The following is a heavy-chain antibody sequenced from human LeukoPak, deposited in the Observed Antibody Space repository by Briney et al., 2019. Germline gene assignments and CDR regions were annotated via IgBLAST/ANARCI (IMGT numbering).Heavy chain of an antibody. CDR1: GGSIGINSYF. V-gene: IGHV4-39*07. Sequence: SETLSLTCSVSGGSIGINSYFWGWLRQPPGKGLEWIGNIYYIGTTYYNPSLKSRVTISIDKSKNQFSLKLSSVTAADTAVYYCARGGYSYGLDYWGQGTLVTVSS. CDR3: ARGGYSYGLDY. CDR2: IYYIGTT. D-gene: IGHD5-18*01. J-gene: IGHJ4*02.